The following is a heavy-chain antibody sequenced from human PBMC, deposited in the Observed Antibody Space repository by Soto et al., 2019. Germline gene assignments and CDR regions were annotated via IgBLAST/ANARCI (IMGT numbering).Heavy chain of an antibody. CDR2: INPNSGGT. V-gene: IGHV1-2*04. J-gene: IGHJ6*03. CDR1: GYTFTGYY. Sequence: GASVKVSCKASGYTFTGYYMHWVRQAPGQGLEWMGWINPNSGGTNYAQKFQGLVTMTRDTSISTAYMELSRLRSDDTAVYYCARDHPRDPNLSMDVWGKGTTVTVSS. CDR3: ARDHPRDPNLSMDV.